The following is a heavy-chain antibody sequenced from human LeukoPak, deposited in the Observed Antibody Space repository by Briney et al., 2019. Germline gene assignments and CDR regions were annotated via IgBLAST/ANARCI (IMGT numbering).Heavy chain of an antibody. D-gene: IGHD6-13*01. CDR1: GGSFSGYY. Sequence: SETLSLTCAVYGGSFSGYYWSWIRQPPGKGLEWIGEINHSGSTYYNPSLKSRVTISVDTSKNQFSLKLTSVTAADTAVYYCARWAMAAADYWGQGTLVTVSS. CDR2: INHSGST. J-gene: IGHJ4*02. V-gene: IGHV4-34*01. CDR3: ARWAMAAADY.